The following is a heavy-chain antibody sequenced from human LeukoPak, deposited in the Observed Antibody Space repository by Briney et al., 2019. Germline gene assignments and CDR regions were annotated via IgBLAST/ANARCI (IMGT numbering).Heavy chain of an antibody. CDR3: AKGYCSSTSCLVDY. Sequence: PGGSLRLSCAASGFTFDDYAIHWVRQAPGKGLEWVSGISWNSGSIGYADSVKGRFTISRDNAKNSLYLQMNSLRAEDTALYYCAKGYCSSTSCLVDYWGQGTLVTVSS. CDR1: GFTFDDYA. V-gene: IGHV3-9*01. CDR2: ISWNSGSI. D-gene: IGHD2-2*01. J-gene: IGHJ4*02.